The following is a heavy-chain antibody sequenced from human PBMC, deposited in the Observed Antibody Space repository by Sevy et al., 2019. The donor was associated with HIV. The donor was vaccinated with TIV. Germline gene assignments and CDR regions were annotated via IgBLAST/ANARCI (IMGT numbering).Heavy chain of an antibody. Sequence: GESLKISCAASGFPFSNYAMSWIRQAPGKGLEWVSTLIGGGSRTYYADSVTGRFTISRDNSKNTLYLQMNSLRVDDTAIYYCAKRRVQSGLSGGGANYGWDVCGHGTTVTVSS. V-gene: IGHV3-23*01. CDR3: AKRRVQSGLSGGGANYGWDV. CDR2: LIGGGSRT. CDR1: GFPFSNYA. D-gene: IGHD2-15*01. J-gene: IGHJ6*02.